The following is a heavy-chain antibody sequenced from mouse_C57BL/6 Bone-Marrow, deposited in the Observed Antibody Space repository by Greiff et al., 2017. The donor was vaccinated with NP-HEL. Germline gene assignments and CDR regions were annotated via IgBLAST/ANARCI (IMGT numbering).Heavy chain of an antibody. CDR2: INPNNGGT. V-gene: IGHV1-26*01. CDR1: GYTFTDYY. Sequence: VQLQQSGPELVKPGASVKISCKASGYTFTDYYMNWVKQSHGKSLEWIGDINPNNGGTSYNQKFKGKATLTVDKSSSTAYMELRSLTSEDSAVYYCARRGYGSSTSYWYFDVWGTGTTVTVSS. CDR3: ARRGYGSSTSYWYFDV. J-gene: IGHJ1*03. D-gene: IGHD1-1*01.